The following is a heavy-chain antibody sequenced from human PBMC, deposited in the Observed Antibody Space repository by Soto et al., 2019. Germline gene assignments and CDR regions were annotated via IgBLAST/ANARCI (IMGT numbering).Heavy chain of an antibody. CDR1: GGSISSSSYY. CDR2: VYYGGST. V-gene: IGHV4-39*01. J-gene: IGHJ6*02. CDR3: AGGDYYHSSGYYFYYYTMDV. D-gene: IGHD3-22*01. Sequence: PXETLSLTCTVSGGSISSSSYYWGWIRQPPGKGLEWIGNVYYGGSTYYNPSLKSRVTISVETSKSQFSLKLSSVTAADTAVYYCAGGDYYHSSGYYFYYYTMDVWGQGTTVTVSS.